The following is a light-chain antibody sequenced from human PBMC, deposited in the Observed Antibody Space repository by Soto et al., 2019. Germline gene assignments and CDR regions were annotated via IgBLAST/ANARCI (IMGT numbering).Light chain of an antibody. CDR2: ADN. J-gene: IGLJ3*02. CDR3: QSYDVSLSAWV. Sequence: QSVLTQPPSVSGAPGQTVSISCTRSSSNLGTGYDVHWYQQFPGRAPKLLIYADNKRPSGVPDRISGSKSGTSASLAMAGLQAEDEANYYCQSYDVSLSAWVFGGGTKLTVL. CDR1: SSNLGTGYD. V-gene: IGLV1-40*01.